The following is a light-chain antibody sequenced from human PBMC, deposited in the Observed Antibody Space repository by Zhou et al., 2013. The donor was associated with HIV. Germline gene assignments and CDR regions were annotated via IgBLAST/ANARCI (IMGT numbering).Light chain of an antibody. Sequence: EVLMTQSPATLSVSPGERATLSCRASESVSSNLAWYQQKPGQAPRLLIYAASTRATGIPARFSGSGSGTEFTLTISSMQSEDFAVYYCQQRSNWPRLTFGGGTKVEVK. CDR2: AAS. J-gene: IGKJ4*01. CDR3: QQRSNWPRLT. V-gene: IGKV3-15*01. CDR1: ESVSSN.